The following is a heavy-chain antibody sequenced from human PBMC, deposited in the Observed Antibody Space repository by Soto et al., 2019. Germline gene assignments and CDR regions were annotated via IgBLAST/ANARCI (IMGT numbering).Heavy chain of an antibody. J-gene: IGHJ4*02. CDR3: ATAIPYDSSGYFDY. CDR1: GYTHTELS. V-gene: IGHV1-24*01. D-gene: IGHD3-22*01. Sequence: ASVKVSCKVSGYTHTELSMHWVRQAPGKGLEWMGGFDPVDGETIYAQKFQGRVTMTEDTSTDTAYMELSSLRSEDTAVYYCATAIPYDSSGYFDYWGQGTLVTVSS. CDR2: FDPVDGET.